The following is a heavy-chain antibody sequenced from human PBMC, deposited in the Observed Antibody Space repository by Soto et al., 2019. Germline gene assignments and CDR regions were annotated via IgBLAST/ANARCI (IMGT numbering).Heavy chain of an antibody. CDR3: ARRGTWPLCYFDY. CDR1: GFTFSSYA. V-gene: IGHV3-23*01. Sequence: LRLSCAASGFTFSSYAMSWVRQAPGKGLEWLSTISTTGDRPYYPDSVKGRFTISRDSSKNTLYLQVDSLRPEDTAVYYCARRGTWPLCYFDYWGQGALVTVSS. CDR2: ISTTGDRP. J-gene: IGHJ4*02.